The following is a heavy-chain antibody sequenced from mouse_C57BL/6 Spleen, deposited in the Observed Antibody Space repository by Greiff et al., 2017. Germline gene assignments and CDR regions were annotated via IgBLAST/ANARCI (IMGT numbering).Heavy chain of an antibody. Sequence: VQLQQSGAELVMPGASVKLSCKASGYTFTSYWMHWVKQRPGQGLEWIGEIDPSDSYTNYNQKFKGKSTLTVDKSSSTAYMQLSSLTSEDSAVYYCARSGANLGCFDYWGQGTTLTVSS. CDR2: IDPSDSYT. D-gene: IGHD3-3*01. CDR1: GYTFTSYW. J-gene: IGHJ2*01. V-gene: IGHV1-69*01. CDR3: ARSGANLGCFDY.